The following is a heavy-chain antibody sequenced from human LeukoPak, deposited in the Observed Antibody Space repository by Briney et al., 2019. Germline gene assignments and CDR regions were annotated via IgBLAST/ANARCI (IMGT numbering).Heavy chain of an antibody. CDR3: ARGQVPAARGYNWFDP. D-gene: IGHD2-2*01. V-gene: IGHV4-34*01. Sequence: PSETLSHTCAVYGWSFNDYYWNWIRHPPGKGLEWIGEINARGDTNYNPSLKSRVTISVDTSKKQFSLRLTSMIPADTALYYCARGQVPAARGYNWFDPWGQGTLVTVSS. J-gene: IGHJ5*02. CDR2: INARGDT. CDR1: GWSFNDYY.